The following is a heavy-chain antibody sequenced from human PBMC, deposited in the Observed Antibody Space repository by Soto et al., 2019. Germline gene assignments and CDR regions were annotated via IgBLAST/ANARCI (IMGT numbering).Heavy chain of an antibody. CDR1: GFTFSSYA. J-gene: IGHJ1*01. CDR3: ARVKSSGMLVEYFQH. D-gene: IGHD6-19*01. CDR2: ISYDGSNK. Sequence: QVQLVESGGGVVQPGRSLRLSCAASGFTFSSYAMHWVRQAPGKGLEWVAVISYDGSNKYYADSVKGRFTISRDNSKNTLYLQMNSLRAEDTAVYYCARVKSSGMLVEYFQHWGQGTLVTVSS. V-gene: IGHV3-30-3*01.